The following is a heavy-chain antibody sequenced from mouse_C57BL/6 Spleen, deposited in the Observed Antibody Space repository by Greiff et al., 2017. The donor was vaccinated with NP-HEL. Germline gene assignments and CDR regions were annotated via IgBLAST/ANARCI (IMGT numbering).Heavy chain of an antibody. V-gene: IGHV1-80*01. D-gene: IGHD2-4*01. J-gene: IGHJ4*01. Sequence: VKLMESGAELVKPGASVKISCKASGYAFSSYWMNWVKQRPGKGLEWIGQIYPGDGDTNYNGKFKGKATLTADKSSSTAYMQLSSLTSEDSAVYFCARGGDDYDVGYAMDYWGQGTSVTVSS. CDR3: ARGGDDYDVGYAMDY. CDR1: GYAFSSYW. CDR2: IYPGDGDT.